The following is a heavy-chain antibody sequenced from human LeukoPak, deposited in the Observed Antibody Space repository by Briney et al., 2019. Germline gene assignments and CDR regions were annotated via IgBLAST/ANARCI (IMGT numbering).Heavy chain of an antibody. D-gene: IGHD2-15*01. CDR3: ARDGGEVWNYYGMDV. J-gene: IGHJ6*02. Sequence: PSEALSLTCTVSGGSISSYYWNWIRQPPGKGLEWIGYIYYSGSTNYNPSLKSRVTISVDSSKNQFSLKLSSVTAADTAVYYCARDGGEVWNYYGMDVWGQGTTVTVSS. V-gene: IGHV4-59*01. CDR1: GGSISSYY. CDR2: IYYSGST.